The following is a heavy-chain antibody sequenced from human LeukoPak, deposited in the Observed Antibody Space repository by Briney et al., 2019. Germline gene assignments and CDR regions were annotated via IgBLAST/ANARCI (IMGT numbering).Heavy chain of an antibody. CDR3: AREGIQGRAFDI. V-gene: IGHV3-30*04. CDR1: GFTFSSYA. CDR2: ISYDGSNK. Sequence: GGSLRLSCAASGFTFSSYAMHWVRQAPGKGLEWVAVISYDGSNKYYADSVKGRLTISRDNSKNTLYLQMNSLRAEDTAVYYCAREGIQGRAFDIWGQGTMVTVSS. D-gene: IGHD5-18*01. J-gene: IGHJ3*02.